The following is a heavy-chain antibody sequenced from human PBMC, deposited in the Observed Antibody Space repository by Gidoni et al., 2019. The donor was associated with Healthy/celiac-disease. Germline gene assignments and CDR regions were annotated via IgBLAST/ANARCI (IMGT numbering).Heavy chain of an antibody. V-gene: IGHV3-21*01. D-gene: IGHD6-13*01. CDR1: GFTFSSYS. Sequence: CQASGFTFSSYSMNWVRQAPGKGLEWVSSISSSSSYIYYADSVKGRFTISRDNAKNSLYLQMNSLRAEDTAVYYCARGIAAAGPYYYYYGMDVWGQGTTVTVSS. J-gene: IGHJ6*02. CDR2: ISSSSSYI. CDR3: ARGIAAAGPYYYYYGMDV.